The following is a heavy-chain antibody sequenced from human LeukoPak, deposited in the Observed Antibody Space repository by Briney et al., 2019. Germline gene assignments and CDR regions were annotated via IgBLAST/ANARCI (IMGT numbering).Heavy chain of an antibody. Sequence: SETLSLTCTVSGGSISSYYWSWIRQPPGKGLEWIGYFYYSGSTNYNPSLKSRVIISVDTSKNQFSLKLSSVTAADTAVYYCARVVPIVVVTTIPYYFDYWGQGTLVTVSS. D-gene: IGHD2-21*02. CDR2: FYYSGST. V-gene: IGHV4-59*01. J-gene: IGHJ4*02. CDR3: ARVVPIVVVTTIPYYFDY. CDR1: GGSISSYY.